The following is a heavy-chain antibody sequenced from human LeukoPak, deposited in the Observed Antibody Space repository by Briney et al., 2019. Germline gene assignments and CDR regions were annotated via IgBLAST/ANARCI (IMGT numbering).Heavy chain of an antibody. CDR2: ISPGSGTI. Sequence: GGSLRLSCAASGFTFSSHGMIWVRQAPGKGLEWVSYISPGSGTIYYADSVKGRFTISRDNAENSLSLQMSSLRDDDTGVYYCARVRGPTVVTMYFDYWGQGTPVTVSS. CDR1: GFTFSSHG. D-gene: IGHD4-23*01. CDR3: ARVRGPTVVTMYFDY. V-gene: IGHV3-48*02. J-gene: IGHJ4*02.